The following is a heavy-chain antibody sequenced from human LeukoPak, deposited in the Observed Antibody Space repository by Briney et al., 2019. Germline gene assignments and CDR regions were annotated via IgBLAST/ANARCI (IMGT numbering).Heavy chain of an antibody. V-gene: IGHV4-61*02. CDR3: ARGRDGYNFLNRGEYYYFDY. Sequence: SETLSLTCTVSGGSISSGSYYWSWIRQPAGKGLEWIGRFYTSGSTNYNPSLKSRVTISVDTSKNQFSLKVNSVTAADTAVYYCARGRDGYNFLNRGEYYYFDYWGQGILVTVSS. CDR2: FYTSGST. CDR1: GGSISSGSYY. D-gene: IGHD5-24*01. J-gene: IGHJ4*02.